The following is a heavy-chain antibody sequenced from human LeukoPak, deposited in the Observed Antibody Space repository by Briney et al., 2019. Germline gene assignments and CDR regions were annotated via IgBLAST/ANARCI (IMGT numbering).Heavy chain of an antibody. D-gene: IGHD3-3*01. CDR3: ARVDDFWSGYGAFDI. J-gene: IGHJ3*02. V-gene: IGHV1-18*01. CDR1: GYTFTSYG. CDR2: ISAYNGNT. Sequence: ASVKVSCKASGYTFTSYGISWVRQAPGQGLEWMGWISAYNGNTNYAQKLQGRVTMTTDTSTSTAYMELRSLRSDDTAVYYCARVDDFWSGYGAFDIWGQGTMVTVSS.